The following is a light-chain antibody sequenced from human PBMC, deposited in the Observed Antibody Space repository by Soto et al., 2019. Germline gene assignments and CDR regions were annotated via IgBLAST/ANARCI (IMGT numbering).Light chain of an antibody. J-gene: IGKJ3*01. CDR2: GAS. CDR3: PQYGNSLFT. Sequence: EIVLTQSPGTLSLSPGERATLSCRASQSVTNNYLAWYQQKPGQAPRLLIYGASIRATGIPDRFSGSGSGTDFTLTISRLEPEDYAVYYCPQYGNSLFTFGPGTKVDIK. V-gene: IGKV3-20*01. CDR1: QSVTNNY.